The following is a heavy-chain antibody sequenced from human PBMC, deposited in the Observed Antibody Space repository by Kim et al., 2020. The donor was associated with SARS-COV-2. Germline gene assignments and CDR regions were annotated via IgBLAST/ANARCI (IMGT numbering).Heavy chain of an antibody. V-gene: IGHV3-30-3*01. CDR3: ARGRGGGYYYGMDV. CDR2: ISYDGSNK. D-gene: IGHD3-22*01. Sequence: GGSLRLSCAASGFTFSSYAMHWVRQAPGKGLEWVAVISYDGSNKYYADSVKGRFTISRDNSKNTLYLQMNSLRAEYTAVYYCARGRGGGYYYGMDVWGQGTTVTVSS. J-gene: IGHJ6*02. CDR1: GFTFSSYA.